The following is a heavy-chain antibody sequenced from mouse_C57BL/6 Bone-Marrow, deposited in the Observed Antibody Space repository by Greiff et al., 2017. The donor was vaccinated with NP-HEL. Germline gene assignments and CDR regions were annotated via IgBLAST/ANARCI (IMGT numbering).Heavy chain of an antibody. D-gene: IGHD1-1*01. J-gene: IGHJ4*01. CDR3: ARGMTTVVSYYAMDY. CDR1: RFSIENTY. V-gene: IGHV14-3*01. Sequence: EVLLLQSIAELVRPGASVPLSCTASRFSIENTYLHWVSQRPEPSLYWIGRFGPANGNTKYAPKFQGKATITADTSSNTAYLQLSSLTSEDTAIYYCARGMTTVVSYYAMDYWGQGTSVTVSS. CDR2: FGPANGNT.